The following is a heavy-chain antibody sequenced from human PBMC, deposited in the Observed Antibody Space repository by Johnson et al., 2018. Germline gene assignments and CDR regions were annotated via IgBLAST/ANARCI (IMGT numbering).Heavy chain of an antibody. V-gene: IGHV3-9*01. CDR3: AKDIVSYSRGWYGLDGMDG. Sequence: VQLQESGGGLVQPGRSLRLSCAASGFTFDDYGMHWVRQAPGKGLEWVSGLSRHSGSRGYADSVKGRFTISRDNAKNSLYLQMNRLRPEDTALYYGAKDIVSYSRGWYGLDGMDGWGQGTTVTGSS. CDR1: GFTFDDYG. CDR2: LSRHSGSR. D-gene: IGHD6-19*01. J-gene: IGHJ6*02.